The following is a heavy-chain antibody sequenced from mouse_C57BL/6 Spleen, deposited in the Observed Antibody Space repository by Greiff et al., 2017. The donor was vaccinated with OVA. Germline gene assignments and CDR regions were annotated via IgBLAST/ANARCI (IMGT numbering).Heavy chain of an antibody. CDR3: ARDPTWDAWYFDV. Sequence: EVQRVESGGGLVKPGGSLKLSCAASGFTFSSYAMSWVRQTPEKRLEWVATISDGGSYTYYPDNVKGRFTISRDNAKNNLYLQMSHLKTEDTAMYYCARDPTWDAWYFDVWGTGTTVTVSS. CDR2: ISDGGSYT. V-gene: IGHV5-4*01. D-gene: IGHD4-1*01. J-gene: IGHJ1*03. CDR1: GFTFSSYA.